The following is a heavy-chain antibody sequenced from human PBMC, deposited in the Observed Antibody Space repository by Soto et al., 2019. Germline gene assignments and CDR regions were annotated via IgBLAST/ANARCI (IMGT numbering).Heavy chain of an antibody. J-gene: IGHJ6*02. Sequence: GGSLRLSCAASGFTSNNYAMSWVRQAPGKGLEWVSAISGSGGSTYYADSVKGRFTISRDNSKNTLYLQMNSLRAEDTAVYYCAKCRYDFWSGYYTPLLYGMDVWGQGTTVTRLL. CDR3: AKCRYDFWSGYYTPLLYGMDV. V-gene: IGHV3-23*01. CDR2: ISGSGGST. D-gene: IGHD3-3*01. CDR1: GFTSNNYA.